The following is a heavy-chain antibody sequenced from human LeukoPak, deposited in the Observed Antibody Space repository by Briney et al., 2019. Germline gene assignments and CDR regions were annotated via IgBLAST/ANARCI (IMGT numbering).Heavy chain of an antibody. CDR2: ISGYNGNT. CDR3: ARGLDAAAGLANFDY. V-gene: IGHV1-18*01. D-gene: IGHD6-19*01. Sequence: GASVKVSCKSSGYTFSYFGLNWVRQAPGQGLEWVGWISGYNGNTNYAQKWEGRLSLTTDTAASTVHMELRNLTFDDTAVYFCARGLDAAAGLANFDYWGQGTQITVSS. CDR1: GYTFSYFG. J-gene: IGHJ4*02.